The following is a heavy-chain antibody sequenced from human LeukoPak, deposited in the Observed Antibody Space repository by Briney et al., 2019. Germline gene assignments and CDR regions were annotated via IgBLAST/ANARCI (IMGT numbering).Heavy chain of an antibody. J-gene: IGHJ4*02. CDR3: ARYPLSYSGNWHYYFDY. CDR2: ISAYNGNT. CDR1: GYTFTSYG. V-gene: IGHV1-18*04. D-gene: IGHD6-13*01. Sequence: ASVKVSCKASGYTFTSYGISWVRQAPEKGLEWMGCISAYNGNTNYAQNLQDRVFMNTDTSTSTAYMELRSLRSDDTAVYYCARYPLSYSGNWHYYFDYWGQGTLVTVSS.